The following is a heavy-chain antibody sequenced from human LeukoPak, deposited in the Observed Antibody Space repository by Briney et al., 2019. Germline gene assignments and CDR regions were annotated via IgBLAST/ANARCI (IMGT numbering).Heavy chain of an antibody. V-gene: IGHV1-69*04. CDR1: GGTFSSYA. CDR2: ITPILGIA. J-gene: IGHJ6*02. CDR3: ARDRVTFSYYYYGMDV. D-gene: IGHD2/OR15-2a*01. Sequence: SVKVSCKASGGTFSSYAINWVRQAPGQGLEWMGRITPILGIANYAQKLQGRVTIIADKSTSTAYMELSSLRSEDTAMYYCARDRVTFSYYYYGMDVWGQGTTVTVSS.